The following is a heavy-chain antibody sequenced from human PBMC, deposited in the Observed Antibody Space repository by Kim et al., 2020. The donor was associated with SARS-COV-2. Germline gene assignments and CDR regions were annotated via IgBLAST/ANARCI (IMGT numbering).Heavy chain of an antibody. CDR1: GFTFSSYG. CDR2: ISYDGSNK. D-gene: IGHD2-2*01. CDR3: ARDAVDCSSTSCYSGWTYYYYGMDV. J-gene: IGHJ6*02. Sequence: GGSLRLSCAASGFTFSSYGMHWVRQAPGKGLEWVVVISYDGSNKYYADSVKGRFTISRDNSKNTLYLQMNSLRAEDTAVYYCARDAVDCSSTSCYSGWTYYYYGMDVWGQGTTVTVSS. V-gene: IGHV3-33*05.